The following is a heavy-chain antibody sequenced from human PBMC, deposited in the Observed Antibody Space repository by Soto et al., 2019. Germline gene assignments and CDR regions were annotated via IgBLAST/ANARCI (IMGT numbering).Heavy chain of an antibody. D-gene: IGHD3-22*01. V-gene: IGHV3-53*01. CDR2: IYSVGST. Sequence: PGESLKISCAASGFTVSSNYMSWVRQAPGKGLEWVSVIYSVGSTYYADSVKGRFTISRDNSKNTLYLQMNSLRAEDTAVYYCARGYYYDSSGSDFDYGGQGTLVTVSS. CDR1: GFTVSSNY. J-gene: IGHJ4*02. CDR3: ARGYYYDSSGSDFDY.